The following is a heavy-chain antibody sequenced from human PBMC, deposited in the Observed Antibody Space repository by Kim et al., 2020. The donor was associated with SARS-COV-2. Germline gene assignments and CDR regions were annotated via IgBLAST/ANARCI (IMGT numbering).Heavy chain of an antibody. V-gene: IGHV3-21*01. CDR3: ARDRGGYQLYYGMDV. J-gene: IGHJ6*02. Sequence: GGSLRLSCAASGFTFSSYSMNWVRQAPGKGLEWVSSISSSSSYIYYADSVKGRFTISRDNAKNSLYLQMNSLRAEDTAVYYCARDRGGYQLYYGMDVWGHGTPVTVSS. CDR2: ISSSSSYI. D-gene: IGHD2-2*01. CDR1: GFTFSSYS.